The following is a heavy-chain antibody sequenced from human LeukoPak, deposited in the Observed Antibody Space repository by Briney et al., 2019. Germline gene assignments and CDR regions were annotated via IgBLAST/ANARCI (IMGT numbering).Heavy chain of an antibody. CDR2: ISDSSSYI. Sequence: GGSLRLSCAASGFTFSSYSMSWVRQAPGKGLEWVSSISDSSSYIYYADSLKGRFTISRDNAENSLYLQMNSLRAEDTAAYYCARDRDYYYYMDVWGKGTTVTVSS. J-gene: IGHJ6*03. D-gene: IGHD5-24*01. CDR1: GFTFSSYS. CDR3: ARDRDYYYYMDV. V-gene: IGHV3-21*01.